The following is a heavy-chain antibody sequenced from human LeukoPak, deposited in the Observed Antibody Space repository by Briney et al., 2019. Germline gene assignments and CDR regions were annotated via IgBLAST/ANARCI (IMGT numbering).Heavy chain of an antibody. CDR2: INPSGGST. Sequence: ASVKVSCKASGYTFTSHYMHWVRQAPGQGLEWMGIINPSGGSTSYAQKFQGRVTMTRDTSTSTVYMELSSLRSEDTAVYYCARERCSGGSCYLGGFDYYGMDVWGQGTTVTVSS. J-gene: IGHJ6*02. CDR1: GYTFTSHY. CDR3: ARERCSGGSCYLGGFDYYGMDV. D-gene: IGHD2-15*01. V-gene: IGHV1-46*01.